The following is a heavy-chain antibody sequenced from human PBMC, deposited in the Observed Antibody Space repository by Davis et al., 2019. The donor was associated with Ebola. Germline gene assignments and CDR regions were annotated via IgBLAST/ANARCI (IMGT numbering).Heavy chain of an antibody. J-gene: IGHJ6*02. D-gene: IGHD1-26*01. V-gene: IGHV4-34*01. Sequence: SETLSLTCAVYGGSFSGYYWSWIRQPPGQGLERIGEINHSGSTNYNPSLKSRVTISVDTSKNQFSLKLSSVTAADTAVYYCARGQYRIVGATTHYYYYGMDVWGQGTTVTVSS. CDR3: ARGQYRIVGATTHYYYYGMDV. CDR1: GGSFSGYY. CDR2: INHSGST.